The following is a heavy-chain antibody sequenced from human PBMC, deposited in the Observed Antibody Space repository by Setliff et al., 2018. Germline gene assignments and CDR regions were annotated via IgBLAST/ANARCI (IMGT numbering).Heavy chain of an antibody. CDR3: ARQPYSTTYYYYYYYMDV. V-gene: IGHV4-39*01. CDR1: NGSISSGNYF. CDR2: IFYTGST. D-gene: IGHD6-13*01. Sequence: PSETLSLTCTVSNGSISSGNYFWGWIRQPPGKGLEWMGSIFYTGSTYYSPSLKSRVTMSIDTSKNQFSLNLNSVTAADTAVYYCARQPYSTTYYYYYYYMDVWGKGTTGTVS. J-gene: IGHJ6*03.